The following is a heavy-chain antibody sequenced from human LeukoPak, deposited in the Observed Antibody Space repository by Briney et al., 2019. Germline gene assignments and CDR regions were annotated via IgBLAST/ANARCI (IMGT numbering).Heavy chain of an antibody. CDR1: GFTFSTYN. V-gene: IGHV3-21*06. CDR2: ITYI. J-gene: IGHJ4*02. CDR3: VRGDSSGRYYFDF. Sequence: GGSLRLSCAASGFTFSTYNMNWVRQAPGKGLEWVSSITYISYAHSVKGRFTISRDNAKNSLSLQMNSLRVEDTAVYYCVRGDSSGRYYFDFWGQGTLVTVSS. D-gene: IGHD3-22*01.